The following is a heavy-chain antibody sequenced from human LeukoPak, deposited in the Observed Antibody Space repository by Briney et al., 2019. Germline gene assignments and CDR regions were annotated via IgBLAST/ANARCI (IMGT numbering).Heavy chain of an antibody. D-gene: IGHD5-24*01. V-gene: IGHV4-39*07. Sequence: NSSETLSLTCTVSGGSISSSYYWGWIRQPPGKGLEWIGSIYYSGSTYYNPSLKSRVTISVDTSKNQFSLKLSSVTAADTAVYYCARVRWLQRYFDYWGQGTLVTVSS. CDR1: GGSISSSYY. J-gene: IGHJ4*02. CDR3: ARVRWLQRYFDY. CDR2: IYYSGST.